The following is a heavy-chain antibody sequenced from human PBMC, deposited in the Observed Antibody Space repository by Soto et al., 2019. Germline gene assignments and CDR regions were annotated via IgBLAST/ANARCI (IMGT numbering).Heavy chain of an antibody. D-gene: IGHD3-16*01. CDR2: IYDSGTT. CDR1: GVSISTSY. J-gene: IGHJ6*02. CDR3: AQGGVRMDV. V-gene: IGHV4-59*01. Sequence: SETLSLTCTVSGVSISTSYWSWIRQPPWKGLEWIGYIYDSGTTNYNPSLKSRARASVDTSKNQLSLKLSFVTAADTAVYYCAQGGVRMDVWGQGTTVTVSS.